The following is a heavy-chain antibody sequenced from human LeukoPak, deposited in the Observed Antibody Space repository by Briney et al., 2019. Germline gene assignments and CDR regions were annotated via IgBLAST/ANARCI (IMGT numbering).Heavy chain of an antibody. D-gene: IGHD6-19*01. J-gene: IGHJ4*02. CDR2: IIPIFGTA. CDR3: ASPGSIAVAEYNFDY. Sequence: SVKVSCTASGGTFSSYAISWVRQAPGQGLEWMGGIIPIFGTANYAQKFQGRVTITADESTSTAYMELSSLRSEDTAVYYCASPGSIAVAEYNFDYWGQGTLVTVSS. CDR1: GGTFSSYA. V-gene: IGHV1-69*01.